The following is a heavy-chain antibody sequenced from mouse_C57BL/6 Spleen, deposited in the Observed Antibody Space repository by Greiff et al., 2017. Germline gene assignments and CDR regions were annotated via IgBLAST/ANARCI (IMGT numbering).Heavy chain of an antibody. V-gene: IGHV1-9*01. CDR2: ILPGSGST. D-gene: IGHD4-1*01. Sequence: QVQLKQSGAELMKPGASVTLSCKATGYTFTGYWIAWVKQRPGHGLEWIGEILPGSGSTNYNEKFKGKATVNADTSSTTTYMQLSSLTTEASATYYCARFCGNWEGSRNYWGQGTTRTVSS. CDR1: GYTFTGYW. CDR3: ARFCGNWEGSRNY. J-gene: IGHJ2*01.